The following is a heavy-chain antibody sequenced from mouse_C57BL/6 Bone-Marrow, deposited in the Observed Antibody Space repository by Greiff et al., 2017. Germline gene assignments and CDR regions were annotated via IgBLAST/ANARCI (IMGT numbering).Heavy chain of an antibody. Sequence: EVQLVESGAELVRPGASVKLSCTASGFNIKDDYMHWVKQRPEQGLEWIGWIDPENGDTEYASKFQGKATITADTSSNTAYLQLSSLTSEDTAVYYCTTDYPFDYWGQGTTLTVSS. CDR1: GFNIKDDY. V-gene: IGHV14-4*01. D-gene: IGHD2-4*01. J-gene: IGHJ2*01. CDR2: IDPENGDT. CDR3: TTDYPFDY.